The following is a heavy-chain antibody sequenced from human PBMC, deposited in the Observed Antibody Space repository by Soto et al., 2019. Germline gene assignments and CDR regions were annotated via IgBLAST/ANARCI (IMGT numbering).Heavy chain of an antibody. D-gene: IGHD3-9*01. V-gene: IGHV1-18*01. CDR2: ISAYNGNT. CDR3: ARDGDILTGYHYWNFDL. Sequence: QVQLVQSGAEVKKPGASVKVSCKASGYTFTSYGISWVRQAPGQGLEWMGWISAYNGNTNYAQKLQGRVTLTTDTSSRTAAMELRSLKSDDTAVYYCARDGDILTGYHYWNFDLWGRGTLVTVSA. CDR1: GYTFTSYG. J-gene: IGHJ2*01.